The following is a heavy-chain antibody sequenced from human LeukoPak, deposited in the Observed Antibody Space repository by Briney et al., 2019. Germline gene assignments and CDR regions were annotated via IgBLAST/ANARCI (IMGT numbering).Heavy chain of an antibody. D-gene: IGHD3-22*01. CDR1: KFTFSNYA. CDR3: AKKPNRYYYDSSGYQNWFDP. V-gene: IGHV3-23*01. CDR2: ISGNGGST. Sequence: QPGGSLRLSCAASKFTFSNYAMSWVRQAPGKGLEWVSVISGNGGSTYYADSVKGRFTISRDNSKNTLYLQMNSLRAEDTAKYYCAKKPNRYYYDSSGYQNWFDPWGQGTLVTVSS. J-gene: IGHJ5*02.